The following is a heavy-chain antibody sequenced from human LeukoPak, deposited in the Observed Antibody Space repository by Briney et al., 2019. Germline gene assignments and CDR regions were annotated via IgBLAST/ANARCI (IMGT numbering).Heavy chain of an antibody. CDR1: GFTLSSYW. CDR2: INSDGSST. Sequence: GGSLRLSCAASGFTLSSYWMHWVRQAPGKGLVWVSRINSDGSSTNYADSVKGRFTISRDNAKNTLYLQMNSLRAEDTAVYYCARGYSSSWDRPFDYWGQGTLVTVSS. V-gene: IGHV3-74*01. CDR3: ARGYSSSWDRPFDY. J-gene: IGHJ4*02. D-gene: IGHD6-13*01.